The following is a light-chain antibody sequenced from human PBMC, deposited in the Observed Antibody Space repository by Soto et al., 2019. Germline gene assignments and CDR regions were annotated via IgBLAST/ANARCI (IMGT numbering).Light chain of an antibody. Sequence: QSALTQPPSVSGAPGQRVTMSCTGTSSNIGAGYGVHWYQQLPGTTPKLLIYSNNNRPSGVPDRFSGSNSGTSASLAVTGLQAEDEADYYCQSFDNSLSGWVFGGGTKVTVL. CDR1: SSNIGAGYG. V-gene: IGLV1-40*01. J-gene: IGLJ3*02. CDR2: SNN. CDR3: QSFDNSLSGWV.